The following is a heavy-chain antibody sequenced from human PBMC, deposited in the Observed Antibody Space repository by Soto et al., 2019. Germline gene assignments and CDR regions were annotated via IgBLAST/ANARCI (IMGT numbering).Heavy chain of an antibody. V-gene: IGHV3-30-3*01. CDR3: ARGEVTLPGLVDY. CDR2: ISYDGSNK. Sequence: QVQLVESGGGVVQPGRSLRLSCAASGFTFSSYAMHWVRQAPGKGLEWVAVISYDGSNKYYADSVKGRFTISRDNSKNTLYLQMNSLRAEDTAVYYCARGEVTLPGLVDYWGQGTLVTVSS. D-gene: IGHD3-16*01. J-gene: IGHJ4*02. CDR1: GFTFSSYA.